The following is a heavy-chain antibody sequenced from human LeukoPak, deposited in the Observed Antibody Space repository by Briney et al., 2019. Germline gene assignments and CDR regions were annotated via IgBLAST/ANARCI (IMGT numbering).Heavy chain of an antibody. Sequence: SENLSLTCTVSGDSISIYYWSWIRQPPGKGLEWIGYIYNSGSTNYNPSLKSRVTISVDTSKNQFSLKLTSVTAADTAVYYCARDAMVPYWGQGTLVTVSS. CDR2: IYNSGST. CDR3: ARDAMVPY. J-gene: IGHJ4*02. CDR1: GDSISIYY. D-gene: IGHD3-10*01. V-gene: IGHV4-59*12.